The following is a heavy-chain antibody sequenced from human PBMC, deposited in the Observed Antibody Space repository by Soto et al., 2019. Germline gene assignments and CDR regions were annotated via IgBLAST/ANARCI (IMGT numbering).Heavy chain of an antibody. CDR3: ARTIAAAGYDAFDI. Sequence: QVQLQESGPGLVKPSQTLSLTCTVSGGSISSGGYYWSWIRQHPGKGLEWIGYIYYSGSTYYNPSLKIRVTISVDTSKNQFSLKLSSVTAADTAVYYCARTIAAAGYDAFDIWGQGTMVTVSS. V-gene: IGHV4-31*03. D-gene: IGHD6-13*01. J-gene: IGHJ3*02. CDR1: GGSISSGGYY. CDR2: IYYSGST.